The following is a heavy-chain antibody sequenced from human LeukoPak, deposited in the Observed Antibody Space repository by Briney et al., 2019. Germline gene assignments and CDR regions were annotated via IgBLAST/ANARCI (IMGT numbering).Heavy chain of an antibody. Sequence: SETLSLTCAVYGGSFSGYYWSWIRQPPGKGLEWIGEINHSGSTNYNPSLKSRDTISVDTSKNQFSLKLSSVTAADTAVYYCASDPDYYGSGSYYNVDDYWGQGTLVTVSS. V-gene: IGHV4-34*01. CDR2: INHSGST. CDR3: ASDPDYYGSGSYYNVDDY. CDR1: GGSFSGYY. D-gene: IGHD3-10*01. J-gene: IGHJ4*02.